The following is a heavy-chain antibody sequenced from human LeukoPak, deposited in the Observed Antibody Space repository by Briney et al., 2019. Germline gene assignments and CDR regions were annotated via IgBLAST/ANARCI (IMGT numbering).Heavy chain of an antibody. CDR2: IYSGGST. Sequence: GGSLRLSCAASGFTVSSNYMSWVRQAPGKGLEWFSVIYSGGSTYYADSVKGRFTISRDNSKDTLYLQMNSLRAEDTAVYYCARDTGRGYSYGYYFDYWGQGTLVTVSS. CDR1: GFTVSSNY. CDR3: ARDTGRGYSYGYYFDY. V-gene: IGHV3-66*01. J-gene: IGHJ4*02. D-gene: IGHD5-18*01.